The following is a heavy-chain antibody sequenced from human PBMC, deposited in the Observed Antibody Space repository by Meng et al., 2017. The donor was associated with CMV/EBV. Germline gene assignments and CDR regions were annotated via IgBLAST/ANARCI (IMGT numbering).Heavy chain of an antibody. J-gene: IGHJ6*02. CDR1: GFTFSSYA. D-gene: IGHD2-15*01. Sequence: GGSLRLSCAVFGFTFSSYAMYWVRQAPGKGLEWVAVISYDGSSENYADSVKGRFTISRDNSKNTLHLQMNSLRTEDTAVYYCVREVVTRYYYNGMDVWGQGTTVTVSS. V-gene: IGHV3-30-3*01. CDR3: VREVVTRYYYNGMDV. CDR2: ISYDGSSE.